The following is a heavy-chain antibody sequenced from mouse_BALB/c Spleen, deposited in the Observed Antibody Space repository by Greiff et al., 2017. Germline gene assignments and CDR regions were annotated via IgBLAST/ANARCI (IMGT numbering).Heavy chain of an antibody. CDR3: ARGGEDYAMDY. Sequence: EVQGVESGGGLVKPGGSLKLSCAASGFAFSSYDMSWVRQTPEKRLEWVAYISSGGGSTYYPDTVKGRFTISRDNAKNTLYLQMSSLRSEDTAMYYCARGGEDYAMDYWGQGTSVTVSS. V-gene: IGHV5-12-1*01. CDR2: ISSGGGST. J-gene: IGHJ4*01. CDR1: GFAFSSYD.